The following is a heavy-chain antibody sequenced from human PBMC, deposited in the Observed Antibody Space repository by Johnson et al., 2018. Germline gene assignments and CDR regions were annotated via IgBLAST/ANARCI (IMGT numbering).Heavy chain of an antibody. J-gene: IGHJ6*03. CDR2: ISGSDYNT. D-gene: IGHD3-3*01. Sequence: GGSLRLSCAASGLTIRSYAMTWVRQAPGKGLEWVSAISGSDYNTYYADSVKGRFIISRDNSKNTLYLQMNSLRAEDTAVYYCAKCFDFWSGYYIYMYVWGKGTTVTVSS. V-gene: IGHV3-23*01. CDR1: GLTIRSYA. CDR3: AKCFDFWSGYYIYMYV.